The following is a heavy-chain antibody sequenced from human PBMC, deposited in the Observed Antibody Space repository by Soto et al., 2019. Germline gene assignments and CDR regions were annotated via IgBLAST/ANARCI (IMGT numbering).Heavy chain of an antibody. V-gene: IGHV3-30*04. CDR3: ARQGGSSGIWYFDY. D-gene: IGHD6-6*01. J-gene: IGHJ4*02. Sequence: QVQLVESGGGVVQPGRSLRLSCAASGFTFSGYAMHWVRQAPGKGLEWVAATSYDENFKYYADSVKGRFTISRDNSNNTLFLQMNSLRTEDTAMYYCARQGGSSGIWYFDYWGQGSLVTVSS. CDR1: GFTFSGYA. CDR2: TSYDENFK.